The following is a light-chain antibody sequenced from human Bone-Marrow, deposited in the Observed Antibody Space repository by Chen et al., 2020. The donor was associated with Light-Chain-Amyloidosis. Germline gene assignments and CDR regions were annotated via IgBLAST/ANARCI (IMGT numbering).Light chain of an antibody. CDR2: WAS. Sequence: DIVMTQSPDSLAVSLGERATINCKSSQSVLDKSKNKNYLAWFQQKPGQPPKLLIYWASTRESGVPDRVSGSGSETDFTRTISRLQAADVATDFCQQYYTTPVTFGQGTKVEIK. J-gene: IGKJ1*01. CDR1: QSVLDKSKNKNY. CDR3: QQYYTTPVT. V-gene: IGKV4-1*01.